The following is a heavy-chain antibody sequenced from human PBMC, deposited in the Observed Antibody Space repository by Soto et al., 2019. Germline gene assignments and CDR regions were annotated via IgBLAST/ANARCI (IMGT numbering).Heavy chain of an antibody. CDR3: ARDSAAGTPYYYYYMDV. CDR2: INPSGGST. V-gene: IGHV1-46*03. D-gene: IGHD6-13*01. CDR1: GYTFTSCY. J-gene: IGHJ6*03. Sequence: ASVKVSCKASGYTFTSCYMHWVRQAPGQGLEWMGIINPSGGSTSYAQKFQGRVTMTRDTSTSTVYMELSSLRSEDTAVYYCARDSAAGTPYYYYYMDVWGKGTTVTVSS.